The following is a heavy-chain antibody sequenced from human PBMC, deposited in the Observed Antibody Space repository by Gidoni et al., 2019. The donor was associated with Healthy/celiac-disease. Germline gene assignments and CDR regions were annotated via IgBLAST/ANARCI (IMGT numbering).Heavy chain of an antibody. CDR1: GGSISSYY. D-gene: IGHD3-3*01. J-gene: IGHJ4*02. Sequence: QVQLQESGPGLVKPSETLSLTCTVSGGSISSYYWSWIRQPPGKGLEWIGYIYYSGSTNYNPSLKSRVTISVDTSKNQFSLKLSSVTAADTAVYYCARHRRYDFFPLDYWGQGTLVTVSS. CDR3: ARHRRYDFFPLDY. V-gene: IGHV4-59*08. CDR2: IYYSGST.